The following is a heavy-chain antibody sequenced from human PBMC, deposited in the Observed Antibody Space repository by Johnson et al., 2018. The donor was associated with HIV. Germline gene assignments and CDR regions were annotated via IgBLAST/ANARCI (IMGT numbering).Heavy chain of an antibody. Sequence: VQLVESGGGVVRPGGSLRLSCAASGFTFDDHGMNWVRQPTGKWLEWVSGINWNGGRTGYAESLKGRFTTSEDNAKNSLYLHMNSLRADDIALYYCARDIVRYATVWFGAGAFDIWGQGTMVTVSS. D-gene: IGHD3-10*01. CDR3: ARDIVRYATVWFGAGAFDI. V-gene: IGHV3-20*04. CDR1: GFTFDDHG. J-gene: IGHJ3*02. CDR2: INWNGGRT.